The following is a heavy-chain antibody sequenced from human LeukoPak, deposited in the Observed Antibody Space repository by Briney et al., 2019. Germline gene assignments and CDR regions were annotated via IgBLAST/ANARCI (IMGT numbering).Heavy chain of an antibody. Sequence: GGSLRLSCAASGFTFSSYAMSWVRQAPGKGLEWVSAISGSGGSTYYADSVKGRFTISRDNSKNTLYLQMNSLRAEDTAVYYCVVVQAALQNAFDIWGQGTMVTVSS. CDR1: GFTFSSYA. J-gene: IGHJ3*02. CDR2: ISGSGGST. D-gene: IGHD2-2*01. V-gene: IGHV3-23*01. CDR3: VVVQAALQNAFDI.